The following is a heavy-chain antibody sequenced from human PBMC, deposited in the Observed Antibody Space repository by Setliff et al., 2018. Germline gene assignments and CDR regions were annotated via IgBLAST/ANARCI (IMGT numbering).Heavy chain of an antibody. Sequence: GGSLRLSCAASGFTFSDYYMSWIRQAPGKGLEWVSYISSSGSTIYYADSVKGRFTISRDNSKNTLYLQMNSLRAEDTAVYYCAKESANYYYYMDVWGKGTTVTVSS. CDR1: GFTFSDYY. CDR3: AKESANYYYYMDV. J-gene: IGHJ6*03. V-gene: IGHV3-11*01. CDR2: ISSSGSTI.